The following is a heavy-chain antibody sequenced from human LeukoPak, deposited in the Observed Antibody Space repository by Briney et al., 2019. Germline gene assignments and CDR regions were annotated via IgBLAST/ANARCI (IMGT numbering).Heavy chain of an antibody. D-gene: IGHD5-24*01. J-gene: IGHJ6*02. Sequence: SETLSLTCTVSGGSISSSSYYWGWIRQPPGKGLEWIGSIYYSGSTYYNPSLKSRVTISVDTSKNQFSLKLSSVTAADTAVYYCANGVRLGLQWGYYYYGMDVWGQGTTVTVSS. V-gene: IGHV4-39*01. CDR1: GGSISSSSYY. CDR3: ANGVRLGLQWGYYYYGMDV. CDR2: IYYSGST.